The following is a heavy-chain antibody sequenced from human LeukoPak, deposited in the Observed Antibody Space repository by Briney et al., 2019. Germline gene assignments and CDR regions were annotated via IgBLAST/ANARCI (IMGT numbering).Heavy chain of an antibody. V-gene: IGHV1-69*13. CDR1: GGTFSSYA. Sequence: SVKVSCKASGGTFSSYAISWVRQAPGQGLEWMGGFIPIFGTANYAQKFQGRVTITADESTSTAYMELSSLRFDDTAVYYCARDFAWGSGGAPIDDNWLDPWGQGTLVAVSS. CDR3: ARDFAWGSGGAPIDDNWLDP. J-gene: IGHJ5*02. CDR2: FIPIFGTA. D-gene: IGHD7-27*01.